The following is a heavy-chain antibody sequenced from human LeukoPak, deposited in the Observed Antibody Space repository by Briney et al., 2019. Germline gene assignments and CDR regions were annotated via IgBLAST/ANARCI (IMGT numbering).Heavy chain of an antibody. CDR1: GVSISSYY. J-gene: IGHJ5*02. CDR2: ISDSGST. Sequence: PSETLSLTCTVSGVSISSYYWSWIRQPPGKGLEWIGYISDSGSTNYNPSLQSRVTISVDTSKNQFSLKLSSVTASDTAVYYCARRRVGDLTVGSDTWFDPWGQGALVTVSS. CDR3: ARRRVGDLTVGSDTWFDP. V-gene: IGHV4-59*08. D-gene: IGHD2-15*01.